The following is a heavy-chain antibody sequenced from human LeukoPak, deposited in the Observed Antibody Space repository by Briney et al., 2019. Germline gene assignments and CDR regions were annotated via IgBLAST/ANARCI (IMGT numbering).Heavy chain of an antibody. Sequence: SETLSLTCTVSGGSISSYYWSWIRQPPGKGLEWIGYIYYSGSTNYNPSLKSRVTMSLDTSKNQFSLKLNSVTAADTAVYYCARQQLKTMASFDYWGQGTPVTVSS. CDR1: GGSISSYY. D-gene: IGHD4/OR15-4a*01. J-gene: IGHJ4*02. V-gene: IGHV4-59*08. CDR2: IYYSGST. CDR3: ARQQLKTMASFDY.